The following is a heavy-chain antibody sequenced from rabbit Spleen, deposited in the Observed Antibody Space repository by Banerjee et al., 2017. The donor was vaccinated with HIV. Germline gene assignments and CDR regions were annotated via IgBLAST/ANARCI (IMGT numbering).Heavy chain of an antibody. CDR1: GFSFSSSYD. CDR2: IYTGNGKN. D-gene: IGHD8-1*01. V-gene: IGHV1S45*01. CDR3: ARDPVIAGSAYYDL. J-gene: IGHJ3*01. Sequence: QEQLVESGGGLVKPGTSLTLICTASGFSFSSSYDMCWVRQAPGKGLEWIGCIYTGNGKNYYASWAKGRFTISKTSSTTVTLQMTSLTAADTATYFCARDPVIAGSAYYDLWGQGTLVTVS.